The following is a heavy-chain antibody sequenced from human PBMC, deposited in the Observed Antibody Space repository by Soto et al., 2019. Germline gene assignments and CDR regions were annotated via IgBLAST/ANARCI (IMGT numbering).Heavy chain of an antibody. V-gene: IGHV1-18*01. CDR2: ISAYDGKT. J-gene: IGHJ5*02. Sequence: ASVKVSCKASGYTFNTDGINWVRQAPGQGIELMGWISAYDGKTTYAEKFQGRVTLTTDTSTSTAYMELRSLRSDDTAIYYCARDPHEFWTSYWFDPWGQGTPVTVCS. CDR3: ARDPHEFWTSYWFDP. CDR1: GYTFNTDG. D-gene: IGHD3-3*01.